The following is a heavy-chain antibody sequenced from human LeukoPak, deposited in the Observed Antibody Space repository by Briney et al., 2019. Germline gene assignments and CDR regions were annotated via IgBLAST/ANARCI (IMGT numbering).Heavy chain of an antibody. D-gene: IGHD3-22*01. J-gene: IGHJ4*02. CDR2: IRSDSSND. CDR3: ARDYSPPHYFDSTGYFDD. V-gene: IGHV3-30*02. CDR1: GFTFRSYG. Sequence: GGSLRLSCVMSGFTFRSYGMHWVRQAPGKGLEWVTLIRSDSSNDYYADSVKGRFTISRDNAKNSLYLQMNSLRAEDTAVYYCARDYSPPHYFDSTGYFDDWGQGTLVTVSS.